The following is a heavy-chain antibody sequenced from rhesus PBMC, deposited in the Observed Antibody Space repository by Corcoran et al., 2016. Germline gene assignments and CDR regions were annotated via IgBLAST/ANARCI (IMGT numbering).Heavy chain of an antibody. V-gene: IGHV4-81*01. CDR2: IDGKSAST. CDR1: GGSISGYY. J-gene: IGHJ4*01. Sequence: QLQLQESGPGLVKPSETLSLTCAVSGGSISGYYWSWIRQPPGEGLEWIGKIDGKSASTNYNPSLKNRVTISKATSKNQFSLKLSSVTAADTAVYYCARSGRTGYNYYFDYWGQGVLVTVSS. D-gene: IGHD1-26*01. CDR3: ARSGRTGYNYYFDY.